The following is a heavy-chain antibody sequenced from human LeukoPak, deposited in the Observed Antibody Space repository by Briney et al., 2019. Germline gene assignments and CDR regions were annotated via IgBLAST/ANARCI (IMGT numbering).Heavy chain of an antibody. J-gene: IGHJ3*02. D-gene: IGHD2/OR15-2a*01. CDR2: INTNTGNP. V-gene: IGHV7-4-1*02. CDR3: ASFNASGWGAFDI. Sequence: ASVKVSCKASGYTFTNHAMNWMRQAPGQGLEWMGWINTNTGNPTYAQGFTGRFVFSLGTSVSTAYLQISSLKAEDTAVYYCASFNASGWGAFDIWGQGTMVTVSS. CDR1: GYTFTNHA.